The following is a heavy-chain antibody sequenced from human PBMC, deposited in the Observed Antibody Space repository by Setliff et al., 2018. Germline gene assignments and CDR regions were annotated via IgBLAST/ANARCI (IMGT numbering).Heavy chain of an antibody. J-gene: IGHJ6*03. CDR2: INPNNGGT. D-gene: IGHD1-26*01. CDR1: QYTFTAYY. Sequence: GASVKVSCKASQYTFTAYYLHWVRQAPGQGLEWMGWINPNNGGTKYAQKFQGRVTMTRDTSISTGYMELSRLRYDDTAVYYCARSPTLTTGSHYLGYYYYYMDFWGKGTTVTVSS. CDR3: ARSPTLTTGSHYLGYYYYYMDF. V-gene: IGHV1-2*02.